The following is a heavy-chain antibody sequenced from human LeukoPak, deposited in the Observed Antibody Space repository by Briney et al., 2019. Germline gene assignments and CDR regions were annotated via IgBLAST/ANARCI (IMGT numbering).Heavy chain of an antibody. CDR1: GFSFSSYG. D-gene: IGHD3-22*01. CDR2: IRYDGSDK. Sequence: GGSLRLSCAGSGFSFSSYGMHWVRQAPGKGFEWVAFIRYDGSDKYYADSVKGRFTISRDNSKNTVYLQMNSLRAEDTAVYSCAKEDSSFSLESDAFDIWGQGTPVIVSS. J-gene: IGHJ3*02. V-gene: IGHV3-30*02. CDR3: AKEDSSFSLESDAFDI.